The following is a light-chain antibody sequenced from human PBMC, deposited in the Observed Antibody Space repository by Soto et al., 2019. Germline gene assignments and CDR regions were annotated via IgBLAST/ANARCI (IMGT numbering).Light chain of an antibody. V-gene: IGKV3-20*01. CDR2: SAS. J-gene: IGKJ1*01. Sequence: EIVLTQSPGTLSLPPGERATLSCRASQSLTGGYLAWFQQKPGQTPRLLIYSASNRATGIPDRFSGSGSGTDFTLTISRLEPEDFVVYYCQQFGSSPRGTFGQGTKVEIK. CDR1: QSLTGGY. CDR3: QQFGSSPRGT.